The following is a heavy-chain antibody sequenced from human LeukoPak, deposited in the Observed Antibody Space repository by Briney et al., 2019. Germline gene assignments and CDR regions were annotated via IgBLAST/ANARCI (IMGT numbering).Heavy chain of an antibody. CDR2: ISSSSSYI. CDR3: ARGPIGYGIDNWFDP. D-gene: IGHD2-15*01. J-gene: IGHJ5*02. Sequence: GGSLRLSCAASGFTFSSYSMNWVRQAPGKGLEWVSSISSSSSYIYYADSVKGRFTISRDNAKNSLYLQMNSLRAEDTAVYYCARGPIGYGIDNWFDPWGQGTLVTVSS. V-gene: IGHV3-21*01. CDR1: GFTFSSYS.